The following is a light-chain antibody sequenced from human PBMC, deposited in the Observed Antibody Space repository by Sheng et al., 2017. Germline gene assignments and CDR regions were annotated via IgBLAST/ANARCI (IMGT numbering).Light chain of an antibody. Sequence: QSVLTQPPSASGTPGQAISISCSGITSNIGNHFVYWYQQVSGTAPKLLIYRNYQRPSGVPDRFSGSKSGTSASLAISGLQSEDEADYYCASWDDSLNGYVFGTGTTVTVL. CDR3: ASWDDSLNGYV. V-gene: IGLV1-47*01. J-gene: IGLJ1*01. CDR2: RNY. CDR1: TSNIGNHF.